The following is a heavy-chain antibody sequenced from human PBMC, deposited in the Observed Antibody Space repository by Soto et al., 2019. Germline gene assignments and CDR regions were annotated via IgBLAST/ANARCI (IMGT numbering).Heavy chain of an antibody. V-gene: IGHV1-2*04. J-gene: IGHJ6*02. D-gene: IGHD5-12*01. CDR2: INPNSGGT. Sequence: QVQLVQSGAEAKKPGASVKVSCKASGYTFTGYYMHWVRQAPGQGLEWMGWINPNSGGTNYAQKFQGWVTMTRDTSISTAYMELSRLRSDDTAVYYCARARGGYDAKQYYYYYGMDVWGQGTTVTVSS. CDR1: GYTFTGYY. CDR3: ARARGGYDAKQYYYYYGMDV.